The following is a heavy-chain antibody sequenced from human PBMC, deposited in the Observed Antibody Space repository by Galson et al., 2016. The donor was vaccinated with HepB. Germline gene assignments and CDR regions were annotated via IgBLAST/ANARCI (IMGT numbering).Heavy chain of an antibody. Sequence: SLRLSCAASGFTFDDYSMHWVRLAPGKGLEWVSTISWDSGSIGYADSVKGRFTISRDNANNSLYLQMHSLRTEDTAFYYCAKLGTLYSYGHYTFDYWGQGTLVTVSS. V-gene: IGHV3-9*01. CDR2: ISWDSGSI. J-gene: IGHJ4*02. CDR3: AKLGTLYSYGHYTFDY. D-gene: IGHD5-18*01. CDR1: GFTFDDYS.